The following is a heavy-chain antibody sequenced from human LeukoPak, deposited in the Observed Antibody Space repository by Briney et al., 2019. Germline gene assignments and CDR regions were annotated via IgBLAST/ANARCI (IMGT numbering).Heavy chain of an antibody. V-gene: IGHV3-7*01. CDR1: GFTFSSYW. Sequence: GGSLRLSCAASGFTFSSYWMSWVRQAPGKGLEWVANIKQDGSEKYYVDSAKGRFTISRDNAKNSLYLQMNSLRAEDTAVYYCARDGWDYYDSSGYSGASFDIWGQGTMVTVSS. D-gene: IGHD3-22*01. CDR2: IKQDGSEK. J-gene: IGHJ3*02. CDR3: ARDGWDYYDSSGYSGASFDI.